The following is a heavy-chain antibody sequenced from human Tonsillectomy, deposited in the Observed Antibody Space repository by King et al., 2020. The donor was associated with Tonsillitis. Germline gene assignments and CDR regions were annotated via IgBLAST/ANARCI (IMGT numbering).Heavy chain of an antibody. CDR3: AKDLRVAARPGLRWFDP. D-gene: IGHD6-6*01. Sequence: VQLVESGGGLVQPGGSLRLSCAASGFTFSSYAMSWVRQAPGKGLEWVSAISGSGGSTYYADSVKGRFTISRGNSKNTLYLQMNSLRAEDTAVYYCAKDLRVAARPGLRWFDPWGQGTLVTVSS. CDR1: GFTFSSYA. V-gene: IGHV3-23*04. J-gene: IGHJ5*02. CDR2: ISGSGGST.